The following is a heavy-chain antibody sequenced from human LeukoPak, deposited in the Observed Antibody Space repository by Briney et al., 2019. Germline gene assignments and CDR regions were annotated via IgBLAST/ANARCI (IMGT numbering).Heavy chain of an antibody. CDR2: IYTSGST. Sequence: SETLSLTCTVSGGSISSYYWSWIRQPAGKGLEWIGRIYTSGSTNYNPSLKRRVTMSVDTSKNQFSLKLSSVTAADTAVYYCASGGGGVLGSAFDIWGQGTMVTVSS. CDR3: ASGGGGVLGSAFDI. CDR1: GGSISSYY. V-gene: IGHV4-4*07. D-gene: IGHD3-16*01. J-gene: IGHJ3*02.